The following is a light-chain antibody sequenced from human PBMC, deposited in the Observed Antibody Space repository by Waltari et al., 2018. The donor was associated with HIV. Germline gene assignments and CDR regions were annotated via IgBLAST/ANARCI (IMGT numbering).Light chain of an antibody. J-gene: IGLJ3*02. CDR1: SSDVGGYNY. V-gene: IGLV2-14*01. CDR2: EVS. CDR3: SSYTSSSTLRV. Sequence: QSALTQPASVSGSPGQSITISCTGTSSDVGGYNYVSWYQQHPGKAPKLMIYEVSNRPSGVSNRFSGSKSGNTASLTISGLQAEDEAYYYCSSYTSSSTLRVFGGGTKLTVL.